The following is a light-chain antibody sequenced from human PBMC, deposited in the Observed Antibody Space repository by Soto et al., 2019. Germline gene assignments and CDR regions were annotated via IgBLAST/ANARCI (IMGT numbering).Light chain of an antibody. J-gene: IGKJ1*01. Sequence: DIQKKQSSHTLSTSVGGELALTGGSGQGISSYLAWYQQKPGKAPKLLIYAASTLQSGVPSRFSGSGSGTEFTLTISSLQPEDCATYYWQQLNSYPPRVTFSQGTKVDIK. CDR3: QQLNSYPPRVT. CDR1: QGISSY. V-gene: IGKV1-9*01. CDR2: AAS.